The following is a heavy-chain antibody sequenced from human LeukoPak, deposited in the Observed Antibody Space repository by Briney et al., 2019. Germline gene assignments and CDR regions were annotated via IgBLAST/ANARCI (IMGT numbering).Heavy chain of an antibody. CDR1: GGSISSYY. Sequence: SETLSLTCTVSGGSISSYYWSWIRQPPGKGLEWIGYIYYSGSTNYNPSLKSRVTISVDTSKNQFSLKLSSVTAADTAVYYCARARPVSSRFGHISDYWGQGTLVTVSS. J-gene: IGHJ4*02. CDR3: ARARPVSSRFGHISDY. D-gene: IGHD3-10*01. CDR2: IYYSGST. V-gene: IGHV4-59*01.